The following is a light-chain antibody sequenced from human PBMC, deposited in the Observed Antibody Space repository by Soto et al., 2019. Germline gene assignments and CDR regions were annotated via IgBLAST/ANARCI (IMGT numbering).Light chain of an antibody. Sequence: EIVLTQSPGSLSLSPGERATLSCRASQSFSSSYLAWYQHKPGQAPRLLIYGASIRATDAPDRFSGSGSGKDFTLTITRLEPEDFAVYYCKQYGSSPGTFGQGTKVDI. CDR1: QSFSSSY. CDR3: KQYGSSPGT. CDR2: GAS. V-gene: IGKV3-20*01. J-gene: IGKJ1*01.